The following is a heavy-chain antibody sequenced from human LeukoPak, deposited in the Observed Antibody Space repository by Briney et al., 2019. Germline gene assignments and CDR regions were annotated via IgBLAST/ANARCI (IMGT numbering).Heavy chain of an antibody. CDR3: ARERESGDGYNGWNYYFDY. V-gene: IGHV1-69*04. CDR1: GGTFSSYT. Sequence: SVKVSCKASGGTFSSYTISWVRQAPGQGLEWMGRIIPILGIANYAQKFQGRVTITADKSTSTAYMELSSLRSEDTAVYYCARERESGDGYNGWNYYFDYWGQGTLVTVSS. CDR2: IIPILGIA. D-gene: IGHD5-24*01. J-gene: IGHJ4*02.